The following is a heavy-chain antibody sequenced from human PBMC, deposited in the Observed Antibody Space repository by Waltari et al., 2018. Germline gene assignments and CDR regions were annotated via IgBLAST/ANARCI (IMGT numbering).Heavy chain of an antibody. J-gene: IGHJ4*02. Sequence: EVQLLESGGTLVQSGGSLRLSCAASGFTFSHYGMGWVRRAPGEGLEWVSAIVGSGSSTFYADSVKGRFTISRDNSKNTLYLQMDSLRAEDTAVYYCVKGGCSSDSCLEYWGQGTLVTVSS. CDR3: VKGGCSSDSCLEY. CDR1: GFTFSHYG. V-gene: IGHV3-23*01. CDR2: IVGSGSST. D-gene: IGHD2-2*01.